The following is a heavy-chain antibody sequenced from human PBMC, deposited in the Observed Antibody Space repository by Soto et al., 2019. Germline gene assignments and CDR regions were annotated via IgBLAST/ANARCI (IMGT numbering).Heavy chain of an antibody. CDR1: GYTFTGYY. CDR2: INPNSGGT. Sequence: QVQLVQSGAEVKKPGASVKVSCKASGYTFTGYYMHWVRQAPGQGLEWMGWINPNSGGTNYAQKFQGRVTMTMDTSISTAYMELSRLRSDDTAVYYCARMTPYSSGYYPFDYWGQGTLVTVSS. V-gene: IGHV1-2*02. CDR3: ARMTPYSSGYYPFDY. J-gene: IGHJ4*02. D-gene: IGHD3-22*01.